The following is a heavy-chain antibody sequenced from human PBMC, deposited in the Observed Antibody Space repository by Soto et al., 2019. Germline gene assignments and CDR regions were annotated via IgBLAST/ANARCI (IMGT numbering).Heavy chain of an antibody. CDR2: IIPIFGTA. Sequence: ASVKVSCKASGGTFSSYAINWVRQAPGQGLEWMGGIIPIFGTANYAQKFQGRVTITADESTSTAYMELSSLRSEDTAVYYCASPANFLNFDWLSAGHLDYWGQGTLVTVSS. CDR1: GGTFSSYA. D-gene: IGHD3-9*01. J-gene: IGHJ4*02. V-gene: IGHV1-69*13. CDR3: ASPANFLNFDWLSAGHLDY.